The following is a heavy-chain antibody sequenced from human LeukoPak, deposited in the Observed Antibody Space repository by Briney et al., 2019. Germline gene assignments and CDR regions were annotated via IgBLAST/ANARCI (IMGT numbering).Heavy chain of an antibody. V-gene: IGHV1-69*01. D-gene: IGHD1-26*01. Sequence: SVSVSCKASGGTFSSYAISGVRQGPGQGREWMGGIIPIFGTANYAQKFQGRVTITADESTSTAYMVLSSLRSEDTAVYYCARGGIVGAHFDYWGQGTLVTVSS. CDR1: GGTFSSYA. J-gene: IGHJ4*02. CDR3: ARGGIVGAHFDY. CDR2: IIPIFGTA.